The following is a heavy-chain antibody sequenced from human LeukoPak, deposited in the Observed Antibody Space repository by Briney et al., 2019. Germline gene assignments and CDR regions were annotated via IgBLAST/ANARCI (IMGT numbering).Heavy chain of an antibody. CDR3: AREIVYAFDI. CDR1: GFTVSSNY. CDR2: IYSGGST. J-gene: IGHJ3*02. V-gene: IGHV3-53*04. Sequence: PGGSLRLSCAASGFTVSSNYMSWVRQAPGKGREWVSVIYSGGSTYYADSVKGRFTISRHNSKNTLYLKMNSLRAEDTAVYYCAREIVYAFDIWGQGTMVTVSS. D-gene: IGHD2-15*01.